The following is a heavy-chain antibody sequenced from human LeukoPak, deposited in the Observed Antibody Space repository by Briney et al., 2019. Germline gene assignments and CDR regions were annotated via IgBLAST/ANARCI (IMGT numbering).Heavy chain of an antibody. D-gene: IGHD3-10*01. J-gene: IGHJ6*03. V-gene: IGHV3-43D*03. CDR2: ISWDGGST. CDR1: GFTFDDYA. CDR3: AKVGGSGSYYYYYYMDV. Sequence: PGGSLRLSCAASGFTFDDYAMHWVRQAPGKGLEWVSLISWDGGSTYYADSVKGRFTISRDNSKNSLYLQMNSLRAEDTALYYCAKVGGSGSYYYYYYMDVWGKGTTVTVSS.